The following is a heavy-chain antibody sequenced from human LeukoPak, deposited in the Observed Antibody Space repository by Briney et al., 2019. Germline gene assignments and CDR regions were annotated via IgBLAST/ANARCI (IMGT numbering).Heavy chain of an antibody. J-gene: IGHJ5*02. CDR2: IYYSGST. CDR1: GGSISRGGYY. CDR3: ARGDSGTASFDP. D-gene: IGHD3-10*01. Sequence: PSQTLSLTCTVSGGSISRGGYYWSWIRQHPGKGLEWIGYIYYSGSTYYNPSLKSRVTISVDASKNQFSLKLSSVTAADTAVYYCARGDSGTASFDPWGQGTLVTVSS. V-gene: IGHV4-31*03.